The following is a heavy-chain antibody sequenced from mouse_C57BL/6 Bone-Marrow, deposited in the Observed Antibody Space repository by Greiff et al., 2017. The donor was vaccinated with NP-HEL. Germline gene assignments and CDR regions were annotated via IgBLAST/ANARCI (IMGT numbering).Heavy chain of an antibody. Sequence: VKLMESGAELVKPGASVKISCKASGYAFSSYWMNWVKQRPGKGLEWIGQIYPGDGDTNYNGKFKGKATLTADKSSSTAYMQLSSLTSEDAAVYFCAREGSKHGAYWGQGTLVTVSA. CDR2: IYPGDGDT. D-gene: IGHD2-5*01. J-gene: IGHJ3*01. CDR1: GYAFSSYW. CDR3: AREGSKHGAY. V-gene: IGHV1-80*01.